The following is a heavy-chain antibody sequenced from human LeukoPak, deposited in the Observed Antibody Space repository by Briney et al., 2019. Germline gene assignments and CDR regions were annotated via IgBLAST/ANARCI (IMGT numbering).Heavy chain of an antibody. CDR1: GYSITSGYH. Sequence: PSETLSLTCIVSGYSITSGYHWGWIRQTPGKGLEWIGTMYHSGNINYNPSLKSRVTVSVDTSKNQFSLKLDSVTAADTAVFYCARDYYDSSGYYFFDPWGQGTLVTVSS. V-gene: IGHV4-38-2*02. CDR2: MYHSGNI. J-gene: IGHJ5*02. CDR3: ARDYYDSSGYYFFDP. D-gene: IGHD3-22*01.